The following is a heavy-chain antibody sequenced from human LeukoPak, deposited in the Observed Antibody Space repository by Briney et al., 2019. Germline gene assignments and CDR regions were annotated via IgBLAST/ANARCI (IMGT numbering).Heavy chain of an antibody. J-gene: IGHJ4*02. CDR1: GFTFDDYA. CDR3: AKDIARTLNSFDY. D-gene: IGHD1-14*01. CDR2: ISWNSAYI. V-gene: IGHV3-9*01. Sequence: PGRSLRLSCAASGFTFDDYAMHWVRQTPGKGLEWVSGISWNSAYIAYADSVKGRFTISRDNAKNSLYLQMNSLIAEDTAFYYCAKDIARTLNSFDYWGQGTLVTVSS.